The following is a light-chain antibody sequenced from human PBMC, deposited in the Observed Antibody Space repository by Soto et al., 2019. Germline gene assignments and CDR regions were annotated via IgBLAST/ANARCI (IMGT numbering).Light chain of an antibody. Sequence: EIVLTQSPGTLSLSPGERATLSCRASQSVSSSYLVWHQQKPGQAPRLLIYAASRRATGIPDRFSGSGSGTDFTLTISRLEPEDFAVYYCQQYGSSITFGQGTRLEIK. J-gene: IGKJ5*01. CDR2: AAS. CDR3: QQYGSSIT. CDR1: QSVSSSY. V-gene: IGKV3-20*01.